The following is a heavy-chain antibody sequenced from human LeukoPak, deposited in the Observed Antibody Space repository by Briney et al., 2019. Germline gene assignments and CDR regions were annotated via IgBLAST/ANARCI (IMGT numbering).Heavy chain of an antibody. CDR2: INHSGST. CDR3: ARTGYSSGWFDP. D-gene: IGHD6-19*01. V-gene: IGHV4-34*01. CDR1: GGSLNGYY. J-gene: IGHJ5*02. Sequence: SETLSLTCAVYGGSLNGYYWSWIRQPPGKGLEWIGEINHSGSTNYNPSLKSRVTMSVDTSKNQFSLKLSSVTAADTAVYYCARTGYSSGWFDPWGQGTLVTVSS.